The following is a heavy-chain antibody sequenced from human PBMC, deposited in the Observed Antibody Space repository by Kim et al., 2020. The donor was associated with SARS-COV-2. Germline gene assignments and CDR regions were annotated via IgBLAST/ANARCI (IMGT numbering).Heavy chain of an antibody. CDR3: ARTIVGATRLDY. V-gene: IGHV1-3*01. D-gene: IGHD1-26*01. CDR1: GYTFSSYA. Sequence: ASVKVSCKASGYTFSSYAIHWVRQAPGQRLEWMGWINGGNGDTRSSQNLQGRVTITRDTSASTAYMELSSLTSEDSGVYYCARTIVGATRLDYWGQGTLV. CDR2: INGGNGDT. J-gene: IGHJ4*02.